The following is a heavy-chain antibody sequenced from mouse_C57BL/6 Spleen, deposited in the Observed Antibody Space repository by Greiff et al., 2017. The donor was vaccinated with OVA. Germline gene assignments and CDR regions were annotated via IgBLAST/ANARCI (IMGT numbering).Heavy chain of an antibody. Sequence: VQLQQSGAELVRPGASVTLSCKASGSTFTDYEMHWVKQTPVHGLEWIGAIDPETGGTAYNQKFKGKAILTADKSSSTAYMELRSLTSEDSAVYYCTRGGYSNYGDYWGQGTTLTVSS. V-gene: IGHV1-15*01. CDR1: GSTFTDYE. CDR2: IDPETGGT. J-gene: IGHJ2*01. D-gene: IGHD2-5*01. CDR3: TRGGYSNYGDY.